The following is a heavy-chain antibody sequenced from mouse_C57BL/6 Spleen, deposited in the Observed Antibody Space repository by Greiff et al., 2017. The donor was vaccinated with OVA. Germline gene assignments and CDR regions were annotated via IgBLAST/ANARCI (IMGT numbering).Heavy chain of an antibody. CDR1: GYTFTDYY. Sequence: EVQLQQSGPELVKPGASVKISCKASGYTFTDYYMNWVKQSHGKSLEWIGDINPNNGGTSYNQKFKGKATLTVDKSSSTAYMELRSLTSEDSAVYYCARSWMVTRSFDYWGQGTTLTVSS. J-gene: IGHJ2*01. V-gene: IGHV1-26*01. D-gene: IGHD2-2*01. CDR2: INPNNGGT. CDR3: ARSWMVTRSFDY.